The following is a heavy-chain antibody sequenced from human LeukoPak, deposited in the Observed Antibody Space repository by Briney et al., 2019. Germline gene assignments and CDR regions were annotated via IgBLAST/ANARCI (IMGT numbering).Heavy chain of an antibody. J-gene: IGHJ4*02. D-gene: IGHD4-17*01. CDR2: IYSGDST. Sequence: GGSLRLSCAASGFTVSSNYMSWVRQAPGKGLECVSIIYSGDSTYYADSVKGRFTISRDNSKNTLYLQMNNLRAEDTAVYYCARVTVTTTSDYFDYWGQGTLVTVSS. CDR1: GFTVSSNY. V-gene: IGHV3-53*01. CDR3: ARVTVTTTSDYFDY.